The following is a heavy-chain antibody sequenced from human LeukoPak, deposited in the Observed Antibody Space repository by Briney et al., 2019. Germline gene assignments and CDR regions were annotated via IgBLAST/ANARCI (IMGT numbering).Heavy chain of an antibody. CDR1: GFTFSSYA. D-gene: IGHD7-27*01. Sequence: GGSLRLSCAASGFTFSSYAMSWVRQAPGKGLEGFSAISGSGGSTYYADSVKGRFTISRDNSKNTLYLQMNSLRAEDTAVYYCAKGGRLQPTGGGYWGQGTLVTVSS. CDR2: ISGSGGST. J-gene: IGHJ4*02. V-gene: IGHV3-23*01. CDR3: AKGGRLQPTGGGY.